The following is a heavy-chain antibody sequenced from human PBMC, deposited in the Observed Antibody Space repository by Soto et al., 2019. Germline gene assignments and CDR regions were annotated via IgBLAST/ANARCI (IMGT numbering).Heavy chain of an antibody. V-gene: IGHV3-23*01. CDR2: ISGSGGST. D-gene: IGHD1-1*01. CDR3: AKDLPGTPYYGMDV. CDR1: GFTFSIYP. J-gene: IGHJ6*02. Sequence: GGSLRLSCSASGFTFSIYPMSWVRQALGKGLEWVSAISGSGGSTYYADSVKGRFTISRDNSKNTLYLQMNSLRAEDTAVYYWAKDLPGTPYYGMDVWGQGTTVTVAS.